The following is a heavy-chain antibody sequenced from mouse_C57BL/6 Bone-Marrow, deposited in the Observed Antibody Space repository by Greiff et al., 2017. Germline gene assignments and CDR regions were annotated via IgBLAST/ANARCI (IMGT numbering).Heavy chain of an antibody. CDR1: GYAFSSSW. CDR2: IYPGDGDT. CDR3: ARLRKGY. J-gene: IGHJ2*01. Sequence: VQLQESGPELGKPGASVKISCKASGYAFSSSWMNWVKQRPGKGLEWIGRIYPGDGDTNYNGKFKGKATLTADKSSSTAYMQLSSLTSEDSAVYFCARLRKGYWGQGTTLTVSS. V-gene: IGHV1-82*01.